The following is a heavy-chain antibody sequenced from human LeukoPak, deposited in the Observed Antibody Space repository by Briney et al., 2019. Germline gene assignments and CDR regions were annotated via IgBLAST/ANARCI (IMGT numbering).Heavy chain of an antibody. CDR3: TRGRDIAGYDY. J-gene: IGHJ4*02. CDR2: IIPIFGTA. V-gene: IGHV1-69*06. CDR1: GGTFSSYA. Sequence: ASVKVSCKASGGTFSSYAISWVRQAPGQGLEWMGGIIPIFGTANYAQKFQGRVTITADKSTSTAYMELSSPRSEDTAVYYCTRGRDIAGYDYWGQGTLVTVSS. D-gene: IGHD6-13*01.